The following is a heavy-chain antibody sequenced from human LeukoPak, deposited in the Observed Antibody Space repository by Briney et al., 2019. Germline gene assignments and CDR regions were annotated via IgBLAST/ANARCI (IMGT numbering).Heavy chain of an antibody. D-gene: IGHD6-19*01. CDR3: ARQAGRDAWNFDH. CDR1: GGSISDTSYL. CDR2: IYYTGRP. V-gene: IGHV4-39*01. Sequence: SETLSLTCSVSGGSISDTSYLCGWIRQPPGKGLEWIATIYYTGRPYYYNPSLKSRVTIFVDTSKNQFSLNLRSVTAADTAVYYCARQAGRDAWNFDHWGQGTRVAVSS. J-gene: IGHJ4*02.